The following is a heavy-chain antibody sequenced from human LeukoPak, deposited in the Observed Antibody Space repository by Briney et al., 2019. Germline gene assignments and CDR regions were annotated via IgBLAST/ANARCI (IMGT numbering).Heavy chain of an antibody. CDR3: TSIVGATGGY. CDR2: IRSKAYGGTT. Sequence: PGGSLRLSCTASGFTFGDYAMSWVRQAPGKGLEWVGFIRSKAYGGTTEYAAAVKGRFTISRDDSKNTLYLQMNSLKTEDTAVYYCTSIVGATGGYWGQGTLVTVSS. V-gene: IGHV3-49*04. D-gene: IGHD1-26*01. J-gene: IGHJ4*02. CDR1: GFTFGDYA.